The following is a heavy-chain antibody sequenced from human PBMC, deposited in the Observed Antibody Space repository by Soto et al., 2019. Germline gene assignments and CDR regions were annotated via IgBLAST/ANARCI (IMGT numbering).Heavy chain of an antibody. CDR3: ARHDSSFSTFDY. CDR1: GYSFTSYW. D-gene: IGHD6-19*01. Sequence: GESLKISCKGSGYSFTSYWISWVRQMPGKGLERMGRIDPSDSYTNYSPSFQGHVTISADKSISTAYLQWSSLKASDTAMYYCARHDSSFSTFDYWGQGTLVTVDS. J-gene: IGHJ4*02. CDR2: IDPSDSYT. V-gene: IGHV5-10-1*01.